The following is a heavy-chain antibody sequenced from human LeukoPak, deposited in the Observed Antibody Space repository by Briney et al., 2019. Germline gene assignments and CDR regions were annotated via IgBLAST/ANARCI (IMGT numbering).Heavy chain of an antibody. Sequence: GGSLRLSCAASGFTSSTYAMSWVRQAPGKGLEWVSTISGSGVSTYYADSVKGRFAISRDTSKNTLYLQMNSLRAEDTAVYYCAKQWRGTGDAFDIWGQGTVVTFSS. CDR1: GFTSSTYA. CDR2: ISGSGVST. J-gene: IGHJ3*02. V-gene: IGHV3-23*01. CDR3: AKQWRGTGDAFDI. D-gene: IGHD3/OR15-3a*01.